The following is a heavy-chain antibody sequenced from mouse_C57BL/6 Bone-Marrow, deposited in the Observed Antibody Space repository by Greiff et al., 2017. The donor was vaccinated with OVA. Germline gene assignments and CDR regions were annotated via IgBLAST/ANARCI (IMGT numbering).Heavy chain of an antibody. J-gene: IGHJ2*01. CDR2: INYDGSST. CDR1: GFTFSDYY. CDR3: ARDSNYCDY. D-gene: IGHD1-1*01. Sequence: EVQLVESEGGLVQPGSSMKLSCTASGFTFSDYYMAWVRQVPEKGLEWVANINYDGSSTYYLDSLKSRFIISRDNAKNILYLQMSSLKSEDTATYYCARDSNYCDYWGQGTTLTVSS. V-gene: IGHV5-16*01.